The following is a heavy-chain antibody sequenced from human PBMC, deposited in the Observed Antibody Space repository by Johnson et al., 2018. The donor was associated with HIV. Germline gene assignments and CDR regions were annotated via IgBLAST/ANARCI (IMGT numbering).Heavy chain of an antibody. CDR2: ISFVGIKK. CDR3: AKGGSAVAVAFDI. V-gene: IGHV3-30*18. J-gene: IGHJ3*02. CDR1: GFTFSSYG. Sequence: QVQLVESGGGVVQPGRSLRLSCAASGFTFSSYGMHWVRQAPGKGLEWVAGISFVGIKKYHGNSVKGRFTISRDNSKNTLYLQMNSLRAEDTAVYYCAKGGSAVAVAFDIWGQGTMVTVSS. D-gene: IGHD6-19*01.